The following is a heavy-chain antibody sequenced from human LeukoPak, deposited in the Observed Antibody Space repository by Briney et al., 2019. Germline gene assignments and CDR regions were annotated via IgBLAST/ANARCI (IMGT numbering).Heavy chain of an antibody. D-gene: IGHD3-9*01. CDR3: ARLYRKVFYTFDP. V-gene: IGHV4-39*01. J-gene: IGHJ5*02. CDR2: IYYSGST. CDR1: GGSISSSSYY. Sequence: SETLSLTRTVSGGSISSSSYYWGWIRQPPGKGLEWIGSIYYSGSTYYNPSLKSRVTISVDTSKNQFSLKLSSVTAADTAVYYCARLYRKVFYTFDPWGQGTLVTVSS.